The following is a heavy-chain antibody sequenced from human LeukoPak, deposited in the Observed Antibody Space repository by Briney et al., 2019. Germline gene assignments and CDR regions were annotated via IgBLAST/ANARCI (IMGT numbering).Heavy chain of an antibody. CDR3: ARVGAAADPVLAPRFDY. CDR1: GFTFSDYY. Sequence: PGGSLRLSCAASGFTFSDYYMSWIRQAPGKGLEWVSYISSSGSTIYYADSVKGRFTVSRDNAKNSLYLQMNSLRAEDTAVYYCARVGAAADPVLAPRFDYWGQGTPVTVSS. D-gene: IGHD6-13*01. CDR2: ISSSGSTI. V-gene: IGHV3-11*01. J-gene: IGHJ4*02.